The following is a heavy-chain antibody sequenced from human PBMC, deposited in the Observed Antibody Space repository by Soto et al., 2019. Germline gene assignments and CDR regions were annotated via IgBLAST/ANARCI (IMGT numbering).Heavy chain of an antibody. D-gene: IGHD2-21*01. V-gene: IGHV3-23*01. CDR2: ISGGAFA. CDR1: GFTFSSYA. J-gene: IGHJ4*02. Sequence: EVQLLESGGGLVQPGGSLRLSCAASGFTFSSYAMTWVRQAPGKGLEWVSAISGGAFAYYADYVKGRFTISRDNSNNTVFLQMSSLRVEDTAVYYCARSVIRFDYWGQGTLVTVSS. CDR3: ARSVIRFDY.